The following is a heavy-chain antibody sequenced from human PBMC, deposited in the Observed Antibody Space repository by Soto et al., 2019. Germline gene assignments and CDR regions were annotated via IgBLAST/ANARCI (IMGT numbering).Heavy chain of an antibody. V-gene: IGHV4-59*01. CDR3: ARGRGWYYD. CDR1: GGSISTYY. D-gene: IGHD6-19*01. Sequence: QVQLQESGPGLVKPSETLSLTCTVSGGSISTYYWSWIRQPPGKGLEWIGNINYSWSTNYNPSLKSRVIISVDTSKNQFSLKLSSVTAADTAVYYCARGRGWYYDWGRGALVTVSS. CDR2: INYSWST. J-gene: IGHJ4*02.